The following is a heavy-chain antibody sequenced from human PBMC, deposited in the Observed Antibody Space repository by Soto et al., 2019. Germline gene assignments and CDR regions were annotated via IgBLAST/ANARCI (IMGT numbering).Heavy chain of an antibody. J-gene: IGHJ6*02. CDR2: ISGSGVST. Sequence: PGGALRLSCEASGFTFSSYAISWVRQAPWKGLEWVSAISGSGVSTYYADSVKGRFTISRDNSKNTLYLQMNSLRAEDTAVYYCAKRTWGSGSPPDVWGQRTTVTDSS. CDR3: AKRTWGSGSPPDV. V-gene: IGHV3-23*01. D-gene: IGHD3-10*01. CDR1: GFTFSSYA.